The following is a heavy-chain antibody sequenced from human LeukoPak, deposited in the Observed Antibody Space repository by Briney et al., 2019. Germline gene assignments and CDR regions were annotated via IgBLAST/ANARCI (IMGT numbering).Heavy chain of an antibody. Sequence: PSETLSLTCTVSGGSISSYYWSWIRQPPGKGLEWIGYIYYSGSTNYNPSLKSRVTISVDTSKNQFSLKLSSVTAADTAVYYCARRDNSRITGVFDYWGQGTLVTVSS. CDR1: GGSISSYY. J-gene: IGHJ4*02. V-gene: IGHV4-59*08. CDR3: ARRDNSRITGVFDY. CDR2: IYYSGST. D-gene: IGHD2/OR15-2a*01.